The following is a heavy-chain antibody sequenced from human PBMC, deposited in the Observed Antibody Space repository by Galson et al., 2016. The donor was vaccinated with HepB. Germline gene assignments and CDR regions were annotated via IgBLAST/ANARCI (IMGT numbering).Heavy chain of an antibody. Sequence: SLRLSCAASGLTFSDFYMSWIRQAPGKGLEWVSYISSSGNTIYYADSVKGRFTVSRDNAKNSMYLQMNSLRAEDTAVYYCARGTTYYDILTGYQRPFDFWGQGTLVTVSS. CDR1: GLTFSDFY. D-gene: IGHD3-9*01. CDR2: ISSSGNTI. CDR3: ARGTTYYDILTGYQRPFDF. J-gene: IGHJ4*02. V-gene: IGHV3-11*04.